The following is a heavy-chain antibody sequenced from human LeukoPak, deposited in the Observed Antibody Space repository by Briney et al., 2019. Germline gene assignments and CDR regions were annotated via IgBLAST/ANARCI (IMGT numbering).Heavy chain of an antibody. D-gene: IGHD3-3*01. J-gene: IGHJ4*02. CDR3: ARASGPFDY. CDR2: IWNDGSNK. CDR1: GFTFSTYG. V-gene: IGHV3-33*01. Sequence: GGSLRLSCSASGFTFSTYGMHWVRQAPGKGLEWVAVIWNDGSNKYYADSVKGRFTISRDNSKNTLYLQMNSLRADDTAVYYCARASGPFDYWGQGMLVTVSS.